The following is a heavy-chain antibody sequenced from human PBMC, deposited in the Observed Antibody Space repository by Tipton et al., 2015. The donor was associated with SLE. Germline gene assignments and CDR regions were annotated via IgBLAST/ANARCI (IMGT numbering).Heavy chain of an antibody. D-gene: IGHD1-1*01. CDR2: VYHSGST. V-gene: IGHV4-38-2*01. Sequence: TLSLTCVVSGYSLSSAYSWGWIRQPPGKGLGWIGTVYHSGSTHYNPSLKGRVTISVDTSKNQFSLRLTSVTAADTAVYYCGGHKAATRAFDFWGQGTLVTVSS. CDR1: GYSLSSAYS. CDR3: GGHKAATRAFDF. J-gene: IGHJ3*01.